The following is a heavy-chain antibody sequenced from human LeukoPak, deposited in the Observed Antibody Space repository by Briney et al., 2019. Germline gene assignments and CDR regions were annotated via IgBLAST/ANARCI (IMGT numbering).Heavy chain of an antibody. CDR3: ATSRTFDY. CDR1: GFTFSSYW. V-gene: IGHV3-74*01. Sequence: PGGSLRLSCTASGFTFSSYWMHWVRQVPGKGLVWVSRINSAGISTNYADSVKGRFTISRDNAKNTVYLQMNSLRAEDTAVYHCATSRTFDYWGQGTLVTVSS. CDR2: INSAGIST. J-gene: IGHJ4*02.